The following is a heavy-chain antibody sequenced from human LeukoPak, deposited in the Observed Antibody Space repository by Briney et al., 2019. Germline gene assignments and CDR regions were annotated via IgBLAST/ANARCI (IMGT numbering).Heavy chain of an antibody. CDR1: GGSISSYY. J-gene: IGHJ4*02. CDR3: ARDIYNWNFFDY. D-gene: IGHD1-20*01. CDR2: IHRSGST. Sequence: SETLSLTCTVSGGSISSYYWSWIRQPAGKGMQWIGRIHRSGSTNYNPSLKSRVTMSVDTSENRFSLKLSSVTAADTAVYYCARDIYNWNFFDYWGQGTLVTVSS. V-gene: IGHV4-4*07.